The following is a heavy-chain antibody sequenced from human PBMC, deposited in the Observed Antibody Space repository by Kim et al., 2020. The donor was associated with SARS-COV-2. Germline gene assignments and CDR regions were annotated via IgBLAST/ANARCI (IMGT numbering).Heavy chain of an antibody. Sequence: SVKGRFTISRDKSKNPLYLQMNSLRAEDTAVYYCARAGAGYSSGWYLFDYWGQGTLVTVSS. D-gene: IGHD6-19*01. CDR3: ARAGAGYSSGWYLFDY. V-gene: IGHV3-53*01. J-gene: IGHJ4*02.